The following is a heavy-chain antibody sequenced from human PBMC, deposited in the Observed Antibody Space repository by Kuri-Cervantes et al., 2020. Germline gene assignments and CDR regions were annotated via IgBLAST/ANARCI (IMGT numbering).Heavy chain of an antibody. CDR3: ARSKPFGESYFDN. J-gene: IGHJ4*02. CDR2: IWYDGSNK. D-gene: IGHD3-10*01. CDR1: GFTFSSYG. Sequence: GGSLRLSCAASGFTFSSYGMHWVRQAPGKGLEWVAVIWYDGSNKYYADSVKGRFTISRDNSKNTLYLQMNSLRAEDTAVYYCARSKPFGESYFDNWGQGTLVTVS. V-gene: IGHV3-33*08.